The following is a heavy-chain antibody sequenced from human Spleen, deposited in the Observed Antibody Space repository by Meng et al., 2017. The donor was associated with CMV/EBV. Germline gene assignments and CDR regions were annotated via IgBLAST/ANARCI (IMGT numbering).Heavy chain of an antibody. J-gene: IGHJ6*02. D-gene: IGHD3/OR15-3a*01. CDR1: GFTFSSYR. V-gene: IGHV3-21*01. Sequence: GESLKISCAASGFTFSSYRMNWVRQAPGKGLECVSSISSSSSYIYYADSVKGRFTISRDNAKKSLYLQMNSQRAEDTAVYYCATSRGLYYYGMDVWGQGTTVTVSS. CDR2: ISSSSSYI. CDR3: ATSRGLYYYGMDV.